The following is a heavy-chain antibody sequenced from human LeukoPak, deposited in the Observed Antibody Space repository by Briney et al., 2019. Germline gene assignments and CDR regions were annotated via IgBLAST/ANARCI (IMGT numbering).Heavy chain of an antibody. CDR2: IYYSGST. CDR1: GGSISSSSYY. Sequence: PSETLSLTCTVSGGSISSSSYYWGWIRQPPGKGLEWIGSIYYSGSTYYNPSLKSRVTISVDTSKNQFSLKLSSVTAADTAVYYCARIPMVRGVITYPLDPWGQGTLVTVSS. V-gene: IGHV4-39*07. CDR3: ARIPMVRGVITYPLDP. D-gene: IGHD3-10*01. J-gene: IGHJ5*02.